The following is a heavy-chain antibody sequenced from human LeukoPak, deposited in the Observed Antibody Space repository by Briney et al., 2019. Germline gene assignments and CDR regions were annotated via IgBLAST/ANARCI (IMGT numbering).Heavy chain of an antibody. CDR1: GFTFSSYS. CDR2: ISSSSSYI. Sequence: PGGSLRLSCAASGFTFSSYSMNWVRQAPGKGLEWVSSISSSSSYIYYADSVKGRFTISRDNAKNSLYLQMNSLRAEDTAVYYCARAGGSYYVGPHDYWGQGTLVTVSS. V-gene: IGHV3-21*01. J-gene: IGHJ4*02. CDR3: ARAGGSYYVGPHDY. D-gene: IGHD1-26*01.